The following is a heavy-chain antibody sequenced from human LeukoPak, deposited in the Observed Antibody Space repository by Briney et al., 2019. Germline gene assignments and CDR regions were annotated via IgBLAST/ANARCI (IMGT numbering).Heavy chain of an antibody. J-gene: IGHJ4*02. Sequence: GGSLRLSCAASGSNFSSYGIHWVRQAPGKGLEWVTSIWFDGSNIHYADSVKGRVTISRDNSKSALYLQMNSLRAEDTAIYYCARDSLPMAVTGPFDHWGQGALVTVSS. V-gene: IGHV3-33*01. CDR1: GSNFSSYG. CDR3: ARDSLPMAVTGPFDH. CDR2: IWFDGSNI. D-gene: IGHD6-19*01.